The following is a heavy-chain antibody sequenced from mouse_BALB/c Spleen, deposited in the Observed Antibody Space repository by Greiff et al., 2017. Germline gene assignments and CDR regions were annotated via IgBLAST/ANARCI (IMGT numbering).Heavy chain of an antibody. Sequence: QVQLQQPGAELVMPGASVKMSCKASGYTFTDYWMHWVKQRPGQGLEWIGAIDTSDSYTSYNQKFKGKATLTVDESSSTAYMQLSSLTSEDSAVYNCARITTVVATYYFDYWGQGTTLTVSS. D-gene: IGHD1-1*01. CDR2: IDTSDSYT. CDR1: GYTFTDYW. V-gene: IGHV1-69*01. J-gene: IGHJ2*01. CDR3: ARITTVVATYYFDY.